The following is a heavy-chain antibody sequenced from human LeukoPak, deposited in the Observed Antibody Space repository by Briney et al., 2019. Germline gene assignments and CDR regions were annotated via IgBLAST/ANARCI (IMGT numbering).Heavy chain of an antibody. CDR2: INPNSGAT. Sequence: GASVKVSCKASGYTFTGYYMHWVRQAPGQGLEWMGWINPNSGATNYAQKFQGRVTMTRDTSISTASMELSSLKPDDTAVYYCARSLGSSTSCYNYWGQGTLVTVSS. V-gene: IGHV1-2*02. CDR3: ARSLGSSTSCYNY. J-gene: IGHJ4*02. CDR1: GYTFTGYY. D-gene: IGHD2-2*01.